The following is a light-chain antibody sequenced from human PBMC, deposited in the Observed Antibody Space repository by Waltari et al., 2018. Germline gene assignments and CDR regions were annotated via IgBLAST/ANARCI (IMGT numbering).Light chain of an antibody. J-gene: IGLJ2*01. V-gene: IGLV1-44*01. Sequence: QSVLTQPPSASGPPGQRVTISCSGSSSNIGSNTVNWYQQLPGTAPKHLIYSNNQRPSGVPDRFSGSKSGTSASLAISGLQSEDEADYYCAAWDDSLNAVVFGGGTKLTVL. CDR1: SSNIGSNT. CDR3: AAWDDSLNAVV. CDR2: SNN.